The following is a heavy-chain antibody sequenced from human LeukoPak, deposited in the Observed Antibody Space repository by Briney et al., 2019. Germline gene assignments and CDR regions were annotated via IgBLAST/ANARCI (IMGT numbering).Heavy chain of an antibody. V-gene: IGHV3-33*01. CDR1: GFTFSSYG. CDR3: ARVEYRGDYRLADY. J-gene: IGHJ4*02. Sequence: GGSLRLSCAASGFTFSSYGMHWVRQAPGKGLGGVAVIWYDGSNKYYAYSVKGPFTISRDNSKNTLYLQMNSLRAEDTAVYYCARVEYRGDYRLADYWGQGTLVTVSS. CDR2: IWYDGSNK. D-gene: IGHD4-17*01.